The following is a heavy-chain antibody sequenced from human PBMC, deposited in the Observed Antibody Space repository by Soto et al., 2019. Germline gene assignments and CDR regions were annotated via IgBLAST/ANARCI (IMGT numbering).Heavy chain of an antibody. CDR3: ARRYGSAIDY. CDR2: IYYSGST. J-gene: IGHJ4*02. V-gene: IGHV4-59*08. Sequence: QVQLQESGPGLVKPSETLSLTCTASGGTISSWYWSWIRQPPGKGLELIGYIYYSGSTNCNPSLKSRVTISVDTSKNQFSLKLSSVTAADTAVYYCARRYGSAIDYWGQGTLVTVSS. D-gene: IGHD1-26*01. CDR1: GGTISSWY.